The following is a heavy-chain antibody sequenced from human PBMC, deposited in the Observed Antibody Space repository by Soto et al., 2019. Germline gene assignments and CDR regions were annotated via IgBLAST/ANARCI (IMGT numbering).Heavy chain of an antibody. V-gene: IGHV1-69*02. Sequence: SVKVSCKASGGTFSSYTISWVRQAPGQGLEWMGRIIPILGIANYAQKFQGRVTITADKSTSTAYMELSSLRSEDTAVYYCASIKHSGYDFRWFDPWGQGTLVTVS. D-gene: IGHD5-12*01. CDR1: GGTFSSYT. J-gene: IGHJ5*02. CDR3: ASIKHSGYDFRWFDP. CDR2: IIPILGIA.